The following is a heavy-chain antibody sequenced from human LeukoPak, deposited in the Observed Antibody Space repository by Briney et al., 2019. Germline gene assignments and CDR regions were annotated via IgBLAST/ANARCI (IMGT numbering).Heavy chain of an antibody. CDR1: GYTFTGYY. CDR3: AREQGGENYGMDV. CDR2: INPNSGGT. Sequence: ASVKVSCKASGYTFTGYYMHWVRQAPGQGLEWMGRINPNSGGTNYAQKFQGRVTVTRDTSISTAYMELSSLRSDDTAVYYCAREQGGENYGMDVWGQGTTVTVSS. J-gene: IGHJ6*02. V-gene: IGHV1-2*06. D-gene: IGHD3-10*01.